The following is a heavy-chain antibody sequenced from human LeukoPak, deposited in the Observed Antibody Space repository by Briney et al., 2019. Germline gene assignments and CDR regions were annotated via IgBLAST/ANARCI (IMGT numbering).Heavy chain of an antibody. CDR3: ARDGGATMVRGVATYDS. D-gene: IGHD3-10*01. Sequence: GSRRLSCAASGFTFSRYSMNWVRQAPGKGLERVSYISMSSSTIHYADSVKGRFTISRDNAKSSLFLQMNSLRAEDTAVYYCARDGGATMVRGVATYDSWGQGTLVTVSS. J-gene: IGHJ4*02. CDR2: ISMSSSTI. CDR1: GFTFSRYS. V-gene: IGHV3-48*04.